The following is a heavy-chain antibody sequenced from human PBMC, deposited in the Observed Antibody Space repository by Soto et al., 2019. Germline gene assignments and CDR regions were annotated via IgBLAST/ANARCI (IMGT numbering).Heavy chain of an antibody. CDR3: AKDTPGDNYGFDY. CDR1: GFTFTTYT. D-gene: IGHD5-18*01. V-gene: IGHV3-23*01. CDR2: ISRSGGSP. Sequence: PPRSLRLSCAPSGFTFTTYTMSWVRHAPGKGLEWVAGISRSGGSPTYADNLQGRFIISRDNSKNTLYLQMNSLRAEDTAVYYCAKDTPGDNYGFDYWGQGTLVTVSS. J-gene: IGHJ4*02.